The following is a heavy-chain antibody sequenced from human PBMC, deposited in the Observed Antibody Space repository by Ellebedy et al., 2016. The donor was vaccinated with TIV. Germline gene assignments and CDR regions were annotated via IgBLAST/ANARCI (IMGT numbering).Heavy chain of an antibody. CDR1: GFTFSNYS. CDR2: ITGSSSTI. CDR3: ARGLTGDYGAFDL. J-gene: IGHJ3*01. D-gene: IGHD4-17*01. Sequence: GESLKIFCAAPGFTFSNYSMNWVRQAPGKGLEWVSYITGSSSTIKYADSVKGRFTISRDNAKNSLYLQMNTLRAEDTAVYYCARGLTGDYGAFDLWGQGTMVIVSS. V-gene: IGHV3-48*04.